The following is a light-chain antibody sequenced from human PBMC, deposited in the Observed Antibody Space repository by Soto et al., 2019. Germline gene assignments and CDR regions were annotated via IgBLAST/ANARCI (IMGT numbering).Light chain of an antibody. CDR1: QGVSNF. J-gene: IGKJ4*01. CDR2: DAT. Sequence: EIVLTQSPATLSVSPGERATLSCRASQGVSNFLAWYQQKPGQVPRLLIFDATYRATVVPARFSGSGSGTDFTLTISSLEPEDFAAYYCQQRSNWPLTFGGGTKVEIK. CDR3: QQRSNWPLT. V-gene: IGKV3-11*01.